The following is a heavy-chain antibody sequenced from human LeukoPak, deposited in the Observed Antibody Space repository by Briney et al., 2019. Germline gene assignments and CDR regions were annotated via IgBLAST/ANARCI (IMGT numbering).Heavy chain of an antibody. CDR2: IKQDGSEK. D-gene: IGHD3-10*01. Sequence: GGSLRLSCAASGFTFSSYWMNWVRQTPGKGLERVANIKQDGSEKYYVDSVEGRFTISRDNAKNSLYLQMNSLRAEDTAVYYCARWIGGFDYWGQGALVTVSS. CDR3: ARWIGGFDY. CDR1: GFTFSSYW. J-gene: IGHJ4*02. V-gene: IGHV3-7*01.